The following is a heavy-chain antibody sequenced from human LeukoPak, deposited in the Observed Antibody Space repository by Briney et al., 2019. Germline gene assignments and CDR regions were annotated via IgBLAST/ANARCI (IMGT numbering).Heavy chain of an antibody. Sequence: GGSLRLSCAASGFTFSSYSMNWVRQAPGKGLAWDSSISSSSSYIYYADSVKGRFTISRDNAKNSLYLQMNSPRAEDTAVYYCARPRGGPFDYWGQGTLVTVSS. J-gene: IGHJ4*02. CDR1: GFTFSSYS. CDR3: ARPRGGPFDY. D-gene: IGHD3-16*01. CDR2: ISSSSSYI. V-gene: IGHV3-21*01.